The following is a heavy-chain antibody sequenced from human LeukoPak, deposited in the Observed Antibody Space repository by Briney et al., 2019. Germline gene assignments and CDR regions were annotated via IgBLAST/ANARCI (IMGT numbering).Heavy chain of an antibody. Sequence: GGSLRLSCAASGFTFSSYAMSWVRQAPGKGLEWVSGISRNGGSTCYADSVKGRVTISRDNSKNTAYLQMNSLRSEDTAVYYCAMQPKVRGVIIDVWGKGTTVTVSS. D-gene: IGHD3-10*01. CDR1: GFTFSSYA. V-gene: IGHV3-23*01. CDR2: ISRNGGST. CDR3: AMQPKVRGVIIDV. J-gene: IGHJ6*03.